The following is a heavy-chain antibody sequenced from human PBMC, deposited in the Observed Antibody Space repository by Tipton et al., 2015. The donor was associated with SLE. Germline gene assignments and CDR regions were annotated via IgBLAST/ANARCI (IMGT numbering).Heavy chain of an antibody. CDR1: GGSISSGGYS. CDR3: ARKAAAPYYYYYYGMDV. D-gene: IGHD6-13*01. Sequence: TLSLTCAVSGGSISSGGYSWSWIRQPPGKGLEWIGYIYHSGSTYYNPSLKSRVTISVDTSKNQFSLKLSSVTAADTAVYYCARKAAAPYYYYYYGMDVWGQGTTVTVSS. CDR2: IYHSGST. J-gene: IGHJ6*02. V-gene: IGHV4-30-2*01.